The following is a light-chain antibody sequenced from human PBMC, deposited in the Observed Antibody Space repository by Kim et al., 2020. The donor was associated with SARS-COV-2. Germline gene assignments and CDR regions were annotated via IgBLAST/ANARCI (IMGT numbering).Light chain of an antibody. CDR3: QQSYSTPLT. CDR1: QSISSY. Sequence: DIQMTQSPSSLSASVGDRVTITCRASQSISSYLNWYQQKPGKAPKLLICAASSLQRGVPSRFSGSGSGTDFTLTSSSLQPEDFATYYCQQSYSTPLTFGGWTKVDIK. J-gene: IGKJ4*01. V-gene: IGKV1-39*01. CDR2: AAS.